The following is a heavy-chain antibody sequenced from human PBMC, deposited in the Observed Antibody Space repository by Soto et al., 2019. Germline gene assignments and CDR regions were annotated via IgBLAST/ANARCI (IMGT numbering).Heavy chain of an antibody. CDR2: IFYSEST. CDR3: ARDRRAVVGPGWAGWFDP. Sequence: QVQLQESGPGLVKPSETLSLTCTVSGGSISSYYWSWIRQPPGKGLEWIGSIFYSESTNYNPSLKSRVTISLDTSKNQFSLKLTSVTAADTAVYYCARDRRAVVGPGWAGWFDPWGQGTLVTVSS. V-gene: IGHV4-59*01. D-gene: IGHD6-19*01. J-gene: IGHJ5*02. CDR1: GGSISSYY.